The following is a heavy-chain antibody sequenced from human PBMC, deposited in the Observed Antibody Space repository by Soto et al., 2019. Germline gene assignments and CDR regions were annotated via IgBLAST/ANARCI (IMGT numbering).Heavy chain of an antibody. D-gene: IGHD3-3*01. V-gene: IGHV1-69*13. CDR1: GGTFSSYA. CDR3: ARINNNHDYGMEV. Sequence: ASVKVSCKASGGTFSSYAISWVRQAPGQGLEWMGGIIPIFGTANYAQKFKGRVTITADESTSTAYMELSRLRSEDTAVYYCARINNNHDYGMEVWGQGTTVTVSS. J-gene: IGHJ6*02. CDR2: IIPIFGTA.